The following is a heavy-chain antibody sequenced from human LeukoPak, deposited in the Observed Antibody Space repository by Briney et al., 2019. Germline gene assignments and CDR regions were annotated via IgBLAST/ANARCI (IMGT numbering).Heavy chain of an antibody. CDR1: GGSISSYY. V-gene: IGHV4-59*12. D-gene: IGHD3-10*01. CDR2: IYYSGNT. Sequence: SETLSLTCTVSGGSISSYYWSWIRQPPGKGLEWIGDIYYSGNTNYNPSLKSRVTISLDTSKNQFSLKLSSVTAADTAAYYCARGQTVAGDWFDPWGQGTLVTVSS. J-gene: IGHJ5*02. CDR3: ARGQTVAGDWFDP.